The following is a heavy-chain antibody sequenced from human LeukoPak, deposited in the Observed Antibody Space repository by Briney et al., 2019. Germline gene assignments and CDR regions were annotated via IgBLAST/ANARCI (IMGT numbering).Heavy chain of an antibody. Sequence: GGSLRLSCAASGLTFSGSAMHWVRQASGKGLEWVGRIRSKANSYATAYAASVKGRFTISRDDSKNTAYLQMNSLKTEDTAVYYCTRLHSYSSSFPYYYYYYGMDVWGKGTTVTVSS. CDR1: GLTFSGSA. V-gene: IGHV3-73*01. J-gene: IGHJ6*04. D-gene: IGHD6-13*01. CDR3: TRLHSYSSSFPYYYYYYGMDV. CDR2: IRSKANSYAT.